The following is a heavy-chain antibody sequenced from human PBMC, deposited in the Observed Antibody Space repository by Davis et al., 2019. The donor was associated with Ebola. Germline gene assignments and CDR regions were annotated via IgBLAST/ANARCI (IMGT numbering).Heavy chain of an antibody. CDR2: IYYSGST. Sequence: PSETLSLTCTVSGGSISSGGYYWSWIRQHPGKGLEWIGYIYYSGSTNYNPSLKSRVTISVDTSKNQFSLKLSSVTAADTAVYYCARGRPHEYYDSSGYFSQGYYFDYWGQGTLVTVSS. CDR1: GGSISSGGYY. D-gene: IGHD3-22*01. J-gene: IGHJ4*02. CDR3: ARGRPHEYYDSSGYFSQGYYFDY. V-gene: IGHV4-61*08.